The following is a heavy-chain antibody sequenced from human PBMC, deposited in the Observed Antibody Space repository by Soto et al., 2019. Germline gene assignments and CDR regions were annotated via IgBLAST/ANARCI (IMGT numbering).Heavy chain of an antibody. CDR2: IYYSGST. D-gene: IGHD7-27*01. V-gene: IGHV4-31*03. J-gene: IGHJ4*02. Sequence: PSETRSLTCTVSGGSIRRSDYYWSWVLHLPGRGLEWIAYIYYSGSTFYNPSLMSRLAISVDTSRNQFSLSLTSVTAADTAVYYWARLESVTRSLGYFDSWGEGTWVIVSA. CDR3: ARLESVTRSLGYFDS. CDR1: GGSIRRSDYY.